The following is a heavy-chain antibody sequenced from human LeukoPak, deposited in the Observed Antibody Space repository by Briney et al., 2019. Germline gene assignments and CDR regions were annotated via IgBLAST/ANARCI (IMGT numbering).Heavy chain of an antibody. Sequence: ASVKVSCKVSGYTLTELSMHWVRQAPGKGLEWMGGFDPEDGETIYAQKFQGRVTMTEDTSTDTAYMELSSLRSEDTAVYYCATDRIMITFGGVIVEQTDYWGQGTLVTVYS. D-gene: IGHD3-16*02. V-gene: IGHV1-24*01. CDR2: FDPEDGET. CDR1: GYTLTELS. CDR3: ATDRIMITFGGVIVEQTDY. J-gene: IGHJ4*02.